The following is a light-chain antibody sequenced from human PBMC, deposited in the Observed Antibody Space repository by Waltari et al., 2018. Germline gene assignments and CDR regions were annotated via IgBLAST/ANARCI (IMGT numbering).Light chain of an antibody. CDR2: DVS. J-gene: IGKJ4*01. CDR1: HSVDWY. V-gene: IGKV3-11*01. CDR3: QQRRNWPLT. Sequence: CRASHSVDWYLAWYQQKPGQAPRLLIYDVSNRATGIPARFSGSGSDTDFTLTISSLEPEDFAVYFCQQRRNWPLTFGGGTKVEIK.